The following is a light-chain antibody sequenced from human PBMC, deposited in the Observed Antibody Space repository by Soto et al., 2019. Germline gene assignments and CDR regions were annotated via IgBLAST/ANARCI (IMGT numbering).Light chain of an antibody. CDR3: AAWDGSLNGVV. V-gene: IGLV1-44*01. CDR2: GFN. Sequence: QAVVTQPPSASGTPGQRVTISCSGSSSNIGSNVVNWYQQLPGTAPKLLIYGFNQRPSGVPDRFSGSKSGTSASLAISGLQSDDEATYYCAAWDGSLNGVVFGGGTQLTVL. J-gene: IGLJ2*01. CDR1: SSNIGSNV.